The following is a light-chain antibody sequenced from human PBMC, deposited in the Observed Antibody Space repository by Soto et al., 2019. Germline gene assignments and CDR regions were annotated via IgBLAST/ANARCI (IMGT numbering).Light chain of an antibody. CDR3: QQYNTSWT. V-gene: IGKV1-5*01. CDR2: DAS. J-gene: IGKJ1*01. CDR1: QNINNW. Sequence: DIQMTQSPSTLSASVGDRVTITCRASQNINNWLAWYQQKPGKAPKVLIYDASSLESGVPSRFSGGGSGTEFTLIISSLQPDDFATYYCQQYNTSWTFGQGTKVDIK.